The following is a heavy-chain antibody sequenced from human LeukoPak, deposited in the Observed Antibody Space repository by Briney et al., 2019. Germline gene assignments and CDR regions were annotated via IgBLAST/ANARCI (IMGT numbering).Heavy chain of an antibody. CDR1: GFTFSSYA. Sequence: GGSLRLSCAASGFTFSSYAMSWVRQAPGKGLEWDSAISGSGGSTYYADSVKGRFTISRDNSKNTLYLQMNSLRAEDTAVYYCAKDRAGYVATSGPFDYWGQGTLVTVSS. CDR2: ISGSGGST. V-gene: IGHV3-23*01. CDR3: AKDRAGYVATSGPFDY. J-gene: IGHJ4*02. D-gene: IGHD5-12*01.